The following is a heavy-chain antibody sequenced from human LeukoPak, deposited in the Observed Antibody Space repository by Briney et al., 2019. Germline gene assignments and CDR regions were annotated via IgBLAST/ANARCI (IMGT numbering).Heavy chain of an antibody. J-gene: IGHJ4*02. D-gene: IGHD3-22*01. Sequence: GGSLRLSCAASGFTFSSYEMNWVRQAPGKGLEWVSCISSSGSTIYYADSVKGRFTISRDNAKNSLYLQMNSLRAEDTAVYYCAKSPFYYYDSSDPSAFDYWGQGTLVTVSS. V-gene: IGHV3-48*03. CDR1: GFTFSSYE. CDR3: AKSPFYYYDSSDPSAFDY. CDR2: ISSSGSTI.